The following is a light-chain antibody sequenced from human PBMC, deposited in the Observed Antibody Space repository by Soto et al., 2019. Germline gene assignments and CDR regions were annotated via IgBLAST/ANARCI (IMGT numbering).Light chain of an antibody. J-gene: IGKJ1*01. CDR3: QHYNNWWT. CDR2: GAS. V-gene: IGKV3-15*01. Sequence: EIVMTQSPATLSVSPGERATLSCRASQSVSSNLAWYQQKPGQAPRLLIYGASTKASGIPTRFSGSGSGTEFTLIISSLQSEDFAFYYCQHYNNWWTFGQGTKVEIK. CDR1: QSVSSN.